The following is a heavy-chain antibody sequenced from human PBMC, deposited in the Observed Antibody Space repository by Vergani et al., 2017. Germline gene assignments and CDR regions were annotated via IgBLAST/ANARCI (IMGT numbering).Heavy chain of an antibody. D-gene: IGHD6-13*01. J-gene: IGHJ6*03. CDR1: GYTLPELS. CDR2: FDPEDGET. CDR3: ATGVAAAGPCVSPYYYYYMDV. Sequence: QVQLVQSGAEVKKPGASVKVSCKVSGYTLPELSMHWVRQAPGKGLEWMGGFDPEDGETIYAQKFQGRVTMTEDTSTDTAYMELSSLRSEDTAVYYCATGVAAAGPCVSPYYYYYMDVWGKGTTVTVSS. V-gene: IGHV1-24*01.